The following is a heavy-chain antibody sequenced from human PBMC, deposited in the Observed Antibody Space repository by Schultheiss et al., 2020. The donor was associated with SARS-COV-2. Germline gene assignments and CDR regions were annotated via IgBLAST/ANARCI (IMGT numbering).Heavy chain of an antibody. J-gene: IGHJ5*02. CDR3: ARRVAAAYDWFDP. CDR2: IYPGDSDT. Sequence: GESLKISCMGSGFNFTTSWIAWVRQMPGKGLEWMGIIYPGDSDTRYSPSFQGQVTISADKSITTAYLQWSSLKASDTAMYYCARRVAAAYDWFDPWGQGTLVTVSS. V-gene: IGHV5-51*01. D-gene: IGHD6-13*01. CDR1: GFNFTTSW.